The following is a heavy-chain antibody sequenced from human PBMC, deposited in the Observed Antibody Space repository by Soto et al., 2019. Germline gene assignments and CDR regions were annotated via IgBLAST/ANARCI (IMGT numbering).Heavy chain of an antibody. J-gene: IGHJ4*02. CDR2: IYPGDSDT. Sequence: PGESLKISCKGSVYSFTSYWIGWVRQMPVKGLEWMGLIYPGDSDTRYSPSFQGQVAFSADKSISTAYLQWSGLKASDTAIYYCARRLSTGWFFDFWGQGTLVTVSS. D-gene: IGHD6-19*01. V-gene: IGHV5-51*01. CDR3: ARRLSTGWFFDF. CDR1: VYSFTSYW.